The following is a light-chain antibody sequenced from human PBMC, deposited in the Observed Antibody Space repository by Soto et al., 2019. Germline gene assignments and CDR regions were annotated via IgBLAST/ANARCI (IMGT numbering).Light chain of an antibody. CDR2: GAS. CDR3: QQRSYPIT. Sequence: EFVLTQSPCTLSLSPGERATLPCRASQSVAANYSAWYQQKRGQAPRLLIYGASSRATGIPDRFSGSGSDSDFTLTISSLEPEDFAVYYCQQRSYPITFGQGTRLEIK. CDR1: QSVAANY. J-gene: IGKJ5*01. V-gene: IGKV3-20*01.